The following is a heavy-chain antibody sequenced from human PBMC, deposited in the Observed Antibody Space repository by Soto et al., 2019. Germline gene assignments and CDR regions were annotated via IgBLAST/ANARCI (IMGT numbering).Heavy chain of an antibody. V-gene: IGHV4-31*03. CDR3: ARDKITGLFDY. CDR2: IYYSGST. Sequence: PSETLSLTCTVSGGSIRSGCYYWSWIRQPPGKGLEWIGYIYYSGSTYYNPSLKSRVTISVDTSKNQFSLKLTSVTAADTAVYYCARDKITGLFDYWGQGTLVTVSS. D-gene: IGHD2-8*02. J-gene: IGHJ4*02. CDR1: GGSIRSGCYY.